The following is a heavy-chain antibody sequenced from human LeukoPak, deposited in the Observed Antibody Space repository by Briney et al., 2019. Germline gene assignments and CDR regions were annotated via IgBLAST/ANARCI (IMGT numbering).Heavy chain of an antibody. CDR1: GGSISSYY. Sequence: SSETLFLTCTVAGGSISSYYWSWIRQPPGKGLEWIGYIYYSGSTNYNPSLKSRVTISVDTSKNQFSLKLSSVTAADTAVYYCARTLWFGETKGFDPWGQGTLVTVSS. J-gene: IGHJ5*02. CDR2: IYYSGST. V-gene: IGHV4-59*01. D-gene: IGHD3-10*01. CDR3: ARTLWFGETKGFDP.